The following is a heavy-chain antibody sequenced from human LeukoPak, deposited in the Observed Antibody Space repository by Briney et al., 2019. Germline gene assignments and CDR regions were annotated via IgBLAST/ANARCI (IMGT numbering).Heavy chain of an antibody. J-gene: IGHJ4*02. V-gene: IGHV3-21*04. Sequence: PGGSLRLSCAASGFTFSSYSMNWVRQAPGKGLEWVSFISTSSSYIHYADSVKGRFTISRDNTKNTLYLQMYSLRAEDTAVYYCAKDSLGVGIPTVIGIFDYWGQGTLVTVSS. D-gene: IGHD2-2*02. CDR3: AKDSLGVGIPTVIGIFDY. CDR1: GFTFSSYS. CDR2: ISTSSSYI.